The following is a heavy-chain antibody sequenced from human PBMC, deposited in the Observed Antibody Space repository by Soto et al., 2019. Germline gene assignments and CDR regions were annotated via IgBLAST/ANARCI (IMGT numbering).Heavy chain of an antibody. J-gene: IGHJ6*02. CDR3: ARESSTLYAMDV. V-gene: IGHV3-33*01. D-gene: IGHD2-8*01. CDR2: IWYEGENK. CDR1: GFTFSNYG. Sequence: QEQLVESGGGVVQPGRSLRLSCVASGFTFSNYGIHWVRQAPGKGLEWVAIIWYEGENKYYSDNVKGSFTIARDNSRSTICLQMNSLRVDDTAVYYCARESSTLYAMDVWGQGTTVTVSS.